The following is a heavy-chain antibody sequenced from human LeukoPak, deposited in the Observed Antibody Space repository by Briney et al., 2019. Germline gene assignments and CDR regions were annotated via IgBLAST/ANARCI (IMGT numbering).Heavy chain of an antibody. D-gene: IGHD3-22*01. CDR2: ISSDGSNQ. CDR1: GFTFSTYP. J-gene: IGHJ4*02. CDR3: VTGRNYYYDY. V-gene: IGHV3-30*01. Sequence: GGSLRLSCAASGFTFSTYPMHWVRQAPGKGLEWVAVISSDGSNQYYADSVKGRFTISRDNSRNTLYLQMNSLRSEDTAVSYCVTGRNYYYDYWGQGTLVTASS.